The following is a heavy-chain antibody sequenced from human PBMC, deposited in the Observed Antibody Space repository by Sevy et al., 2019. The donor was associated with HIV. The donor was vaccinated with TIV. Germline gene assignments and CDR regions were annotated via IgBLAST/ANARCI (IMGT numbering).Heavy chain of an antibody. V-gene: IGHV3-21*01. CDR1: GITFSTSV. CDR3: TRASLLGYCSTTSCYYAFDI. J-gene: IGHJ3*02. CDR2: ISGDTYYT. Sequence: GGSLRLSCNASGITFSTSVMNWVRQSPDRGLEWVSSISGDTYYTHYADSMRGRFIVSRDNAKNSLFLEMNSLTVEDTAVNYCTRASLLGYCSTTSCYYAFDIWGPGTVVTVSS. D-gene: IGHD2-2*01.